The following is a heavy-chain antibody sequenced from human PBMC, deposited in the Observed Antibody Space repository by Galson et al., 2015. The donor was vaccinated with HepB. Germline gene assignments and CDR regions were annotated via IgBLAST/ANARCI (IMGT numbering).Heavy chain of an antibody. CDR2: ISSSSSYI. Sequence: SLRLSCAASGFTFSSYSMNWVRQAPGKGLEWVSSISSSSSYIYYADSVKGRFTISRDNAKNSLYLQMNSLRAEDTAVYYCARDVAVEYSSSIGFDYWGQGTLVTVSS. J-gene: IGHJ4*02. CDR1: GFTFSSYS. V-gene: IGHV3-21*01. CDR3: ARDVAVEYSSSIGFDY. D-gene: IGHD6-6*01.